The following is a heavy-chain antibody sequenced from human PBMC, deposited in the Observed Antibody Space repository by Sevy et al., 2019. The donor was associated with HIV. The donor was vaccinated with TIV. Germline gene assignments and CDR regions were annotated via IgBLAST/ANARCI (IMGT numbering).Heavy chain of an antibody. CDR1: GGSISGTY. CDR2: FYSSGNT. V-gene: IGHV4-4*07. Sequence: LTCTVSGGSISGTYWTWIRQPAGKGLEWIGTFYSSGNTDYNPSLKSRVTMSVDTSKNQFSLNLSSVTAADTAVYYCARPSYTGSSFWYFDLWGRGTLVTVSS. D-gene: IGHD1-26*01. J-gene: IGHJ2*01. CDR3: ARPSYTGSSFWYFDL.